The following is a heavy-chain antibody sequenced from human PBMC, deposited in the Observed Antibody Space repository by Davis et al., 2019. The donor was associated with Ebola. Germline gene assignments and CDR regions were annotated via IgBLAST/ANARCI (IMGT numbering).Heavy chain of an antibody. CDR1: GGSISSYY. Sequence: MPGGSLRLSCTVSGGSISSYYWSWIRQPPGKGLEWIGYIYYSGSTNYNPSLKSRVTISVDTSKNQFSLKLSSVTAADTAVYYCAREKWKTYFDYWGQGTLVTVSS. CDR2: IYYSGST. CDR3: AREKWKTYFDY. D-gene: IGHD1-1*01. J-gene: IGHJ4*02. V-gene: IGHV4-59*01.